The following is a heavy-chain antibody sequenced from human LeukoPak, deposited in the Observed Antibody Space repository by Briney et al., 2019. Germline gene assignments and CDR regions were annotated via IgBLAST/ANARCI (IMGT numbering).Heavy chain of an antibody. Sequence: GGSLRLSCAASGFTFSTYPMNWVRQAPAKGLEWVSHISDTSTTIYYADSVKGRLTISRDNAKNFLYLQMNSLRAEDTAVYYCARWGATGYGDYWGQGTLVSVSS. CDR3: ARWGATGYGDY. V-gene: IGHV3-48*03. CDR1: GFTFSTYP. J-gene: IGHJ4*02. D-gene: IGHD3-9*01. CDR2: ISDTSTTI.